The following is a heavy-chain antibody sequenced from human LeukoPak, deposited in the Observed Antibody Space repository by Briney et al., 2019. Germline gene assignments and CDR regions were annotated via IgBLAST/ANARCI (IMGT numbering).Heavy chain of an antibody. V-gene: IGHV3-48*04. D-gene: IGHD4-11*01. J-gene: IGHJ4*02. CDR3: AREPMTSTLDY. CDR2: ISSSGSTI. CDR1: GFKFSNCG. Sequence: GGSLRLSCAASGFKFSNCGKHWVRQAPGKGLEWVSYISSSGSTIYYADSVKGRFTISRDNAKNSLYLQMNSLRAEDTAVYYCAREPMTSTLDYWGQGTLVTVSS.